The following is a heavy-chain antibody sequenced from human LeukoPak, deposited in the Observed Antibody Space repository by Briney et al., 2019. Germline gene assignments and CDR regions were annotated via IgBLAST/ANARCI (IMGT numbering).Heavy chain of an antibody. CDR2: ISYDGSNK. CDR3: ARVVSTYTIFGVAIDY. J-gene: IGHJ4*02. Sequence: GGSLSLSCAASGFTLSSYAMHWVYQAPGKGLEWVAVISYDGSNKYYADSVKGRFTISRDNSKNTLYLQMNSLRAEDTAVYYCARVVSTYTIFGVAIDYWGQGTLVTVSS. D-gene: IGHD3-3*01. CDR1: GFTLSSYA. V-gene: IGHV3-30*01.